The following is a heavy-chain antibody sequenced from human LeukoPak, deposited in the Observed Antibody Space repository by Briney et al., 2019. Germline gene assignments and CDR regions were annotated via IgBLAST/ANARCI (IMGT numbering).Heavy chain of an antibody. V-gene: IGHV3-33*01. J-gene: IGHJ4*02. D-gene: IGHD6-19*01. Sequence: PGRSLRLSCAASGFPFSSYAMHWVRHAPGKGMEWVASLWYDGSKTYYADSVKGRFVISRDNSKNTLYLQINSLRGEDTAIYYCAREESTGYPSAWQFYYWGKGTLVTVS. CDR2: LWYDGSKT. CDR1: GFPFSSYA. CDR3: AREESTGYPSAWQFYY.